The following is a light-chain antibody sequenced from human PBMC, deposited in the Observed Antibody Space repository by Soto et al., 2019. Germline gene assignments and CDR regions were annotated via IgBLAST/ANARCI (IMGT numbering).Light chain of an antibody. V-gene: IGLV2-14*01. Sequence: QSALTQPASVSGSPGQSITISCTGTSSDVVGYNYVSWYQQHPGKAPKLMIYEVKNRSSGVSNRFSGSKSGNTASLTISGLQAEDEADYYCSSYTTTNTYVFGTGTKVTVL. CDR3: SSYTTTNTYV. CDR1: SSDVVGYNY. J-gene: IGLJ1*01. CDR2: EVK.